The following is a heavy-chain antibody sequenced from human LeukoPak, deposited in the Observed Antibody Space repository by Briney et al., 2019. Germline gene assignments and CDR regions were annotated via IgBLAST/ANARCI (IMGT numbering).Heavy chain of an antibody. CDR2: IKSKTDGGTT. J-gene: IGHJ6*03. D-gene: IGHD2-2*02. V-gene: IGHV3-15*01. CDR1: GFKFYAFW. Sequence: GGSLRLSCAASGFKFYAFWMSWVRQTPGKGLEWVGLIKSKTDGGTTDYSAPVKGRFTISRDDSQNTLFLQMDSLTTGDTATYYCAIVSDCSGTTCYTAYSYYYYMDVWGRGTTVTVSS. CDR3: AIVSDCSGTTCYTAYSYYYYMDV.